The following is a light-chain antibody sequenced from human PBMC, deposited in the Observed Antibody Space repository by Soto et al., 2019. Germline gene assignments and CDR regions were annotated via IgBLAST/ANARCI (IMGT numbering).Light chain of an antibody. CDR2: SVS. V-gene: IGKV1-12*01. Sequence: DIQMTQSPSSVSASVGDRVTITCRASQGVSGWLAWYQQKPGKAPKLLIYSVSSLQSGVPARFSGSGSGTDFALTISSLQPDDFANYYCQQENGFPVAFGGGTRVEMK. J-gene: IGKJ4*01. CDR3: QQENGFPVA. CDR1: QGVSGW.